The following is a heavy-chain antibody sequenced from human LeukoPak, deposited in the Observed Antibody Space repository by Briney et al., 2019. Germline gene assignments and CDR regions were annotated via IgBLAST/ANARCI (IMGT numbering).Heavy chain of an antibody. CDR1: GGTFSSYA. CDR2: IIPIFGTA. J-gene: IGHJ4*02. CDR3: ARDPSYYGILTGYPARVLLGY. V-gene: IGHV1-69*01. Sequence: VKVSCKAPGGTFSSYAISWVRQAPGQGLEWMGGIIPIFGTANYAQKFQGRVTITADESTSTAYMELSSLRSEDTAVYYCARDPSYYGILTGYPARVLLGYWGQGTLVTVSS. D-gene: IGHD3-9*01.